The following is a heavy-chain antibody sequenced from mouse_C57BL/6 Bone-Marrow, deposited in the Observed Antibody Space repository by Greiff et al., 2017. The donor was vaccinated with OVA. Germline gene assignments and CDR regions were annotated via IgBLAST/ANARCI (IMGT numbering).Heavy chain of an antibody. CDR2: INPSSGDT. CDR3: ARGHRDRRLRGYFDY. V-gene: IGHV1-7*01. J-gene: IGHJ2*01. Sequence: QVQLQQSGAELAKPGASVKLSCKASGYTFTSYWMHWVKQRPGKGLEWIGYINPSSGDTKYNQKFKDKATLTADKSSSTAYMQLSSLTYEDSAVYYCARGHRDRRLRGYFDYWGQGTTLTVSS. CDR1: GYTFTSYW. D-gene: IGHD1-1*01.